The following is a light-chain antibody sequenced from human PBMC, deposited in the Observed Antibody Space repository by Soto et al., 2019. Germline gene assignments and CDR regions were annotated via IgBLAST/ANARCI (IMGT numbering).Light chain of an antibody. CDR2: VAS. V-gene: IGKV1-9*01. CDR3: QQHNSYPRT. Sequence: DIQLTQAPSFLSASVGDRVTRRCRASQGISTYLAWYQQKPGNAPKLLIHVASTLQRGVPSRFSGSGSGTEFTLTISSLQPEDFATYYCQQHNSYPRTFGQGTQLEIK. CDR1: QGISTY. J-gene: IGKJ2*01.